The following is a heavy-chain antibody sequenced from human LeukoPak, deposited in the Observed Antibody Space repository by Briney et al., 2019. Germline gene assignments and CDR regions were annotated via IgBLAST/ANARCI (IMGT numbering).Heavy chain of an antibody. D-gene: IGHD1-14*01. CDR1: IFTFSSCG. J-gene: IGHJ4*02. CDR3: ATETIGRHYDY. V-gene: IGHV3-21*01. Sequence: GGSLRLSCAASIFTFSSCGFNWVRQAPGKGLEWVSSIGPTGTDRYYADSVRGRFTISRDNAKNSMYLQMDSLRDEDTAVYYCATETIGRHYDYWGQGTLLTVSS. CDR2: IGPTGTDR.